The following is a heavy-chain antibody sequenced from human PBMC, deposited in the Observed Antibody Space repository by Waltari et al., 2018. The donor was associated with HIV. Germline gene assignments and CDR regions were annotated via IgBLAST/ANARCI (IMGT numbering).Heavy chain of an antibody. V-gene: IGHV3-33*01. CDR1: GFTFSSYG. CDR2: IVYDGSHE. J-gene: IGHJ4*02. Sequence: QVQLLESGGGVVQPGRSLRLSCAASGFTFSSYGMHWVRQAPGKGLEWVALIVYDGSHEYYVDSVKGRFTISRDNSRKTLDLQMNSLRVEDTSVYYCARDGQGPRGFDQWGQGTLVTVAS. D-gene: IGHD3-10*01. CDR3: ARDGQGPRGFDQ.